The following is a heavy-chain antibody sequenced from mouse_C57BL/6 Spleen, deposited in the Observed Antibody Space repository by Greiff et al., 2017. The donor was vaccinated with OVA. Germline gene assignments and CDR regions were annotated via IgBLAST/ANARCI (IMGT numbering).Heavy chain of an antibody. CDR1: GYAFTNYL. CDR2: INPGSGGT. Sequence: VQLQQSGAELVRPGTSVKVSCKASGYAFTNYLIEWVKQRPGQGLEWIGVINPGSGGTNYNEKFKGKATLTADKSSSTAYMQLSSLTSEDSAVYFCAGSSIYYYAMDYWGQGTSVTVSS. D-gene: IGHD1-1*01. J-gene: IGHJ4*01. CDR3: AGSSIYYYAMDY. V-gene: IGHV1-54*01.